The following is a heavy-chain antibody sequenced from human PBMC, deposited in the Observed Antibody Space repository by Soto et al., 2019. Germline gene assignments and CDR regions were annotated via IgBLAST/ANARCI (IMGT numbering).Heavy chain of an antibody. CDR1: GFTFSDYA. CDR3: AKGGRQWLVTSDFNY. V-gene: IGHV3-30*18. D-gene: IGHD6-19*01. CDR2: VSHDGGNT. J-gene: IGHJ4*02. Sequence: VQLVESGGGVVQPGRSLRLSCAASGFTFSDYAMHWVRQAPGKGLEWVAVVSHDGGNTHYADSVKGRFTISRDSSKNTVSLEMTGRRAEDTAGYYCAKGGRQWLVTSDFNYWGQGALVTVSS.